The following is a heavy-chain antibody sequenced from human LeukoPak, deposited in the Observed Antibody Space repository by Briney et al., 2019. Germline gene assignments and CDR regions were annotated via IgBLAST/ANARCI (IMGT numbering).Heavy chain of an antibody. CDR3: ARALIGYYFDY. J-gene: IGHJ4*02. Sequence: GGSLRLSCAASGFSFSSYRLNWVRQAPGQGLERVSSVSNSGGYIHYADSVKGRFTISRDNSKNSLYLQMNSLRAEDTAVYYCARALIGYYFDYWGQGTLVTVSS. V-gene: IGHV3-21*06. CDR2: VSNSGGYI. D-gene: IGHD2-8*01. CDR1: GFSFSSYR.